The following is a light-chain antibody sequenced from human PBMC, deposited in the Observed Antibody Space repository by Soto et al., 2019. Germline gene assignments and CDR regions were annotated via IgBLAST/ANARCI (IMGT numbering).Light chain of an antibody. CDR1: QSVYSN. V-gene: IGKV3-15*01. CDR3: QQYGSSSWT. J-gene: IGKJ1*01. CDR2: GAS. Sequence: EVVMTQSPATLSVSPGERATLSCRASQSVYSNLAWYQEKPGQAPRLLIYGASTRATGIAARFSGSGSGTDFTLTISRLEPEDFAVYYCQQYGSSSWTFGQGTKVDI.